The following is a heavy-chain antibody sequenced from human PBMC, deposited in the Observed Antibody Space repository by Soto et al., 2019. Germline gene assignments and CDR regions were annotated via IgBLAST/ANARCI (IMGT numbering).Heavy chain of an antibody. CDR1: GFTFSSHG. Sequence: LSLTCAASGFTFSSHGMHWVRQAPGKGLEWVAVISFDGSSKYYADSVKGRFTISRDNSKNTLYLQMNSLRAEDTAVYYCAKDSRLKSIAVAVFDYWGQGTLVTVSS. CDR2: ISFDGSSK. J-gene: IGHJ4*02. D-gene: IGHD6-19*01. V-gene: IGHV3-30*18. CDR3: AKDSRLKSIAVAVFDY.